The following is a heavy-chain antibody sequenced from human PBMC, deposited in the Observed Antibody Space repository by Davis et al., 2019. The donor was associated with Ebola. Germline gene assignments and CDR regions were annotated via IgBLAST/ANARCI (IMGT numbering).Heavy chain of an antibody. J-gene: IGHJ6*02. CDR2: INSDGSST. V-gene: IGHV3-74*01. CDR3: ARGGVQLERYYYYYGMDV. CDR1: GVTFSSYW. Sequence: GESLKISCAASGVTFSSYWMHWVRQAPGKGLVWVSRINSDGSSTSYADSVKGRFTISRDNAKNTLYLQMNSLRAEDTAVYYCARGGVQLERYYYYYGMDVWGQGTTVTVSS. D-gene: IGHD1-1*01.